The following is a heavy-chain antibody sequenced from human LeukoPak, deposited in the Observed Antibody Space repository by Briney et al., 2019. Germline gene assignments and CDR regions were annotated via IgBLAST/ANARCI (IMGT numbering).Heavy chain of an antibody. D-gene: IGHD6-19*01. CDR2: ISYDGSNK. V-gene: IGHV3-30-3*01. CDR1: GFTFSSYA. CDR3: ARESPTYSSGWYYFDY. J-gene: IGHJ4*02. Sequence: PGRSLRLSCAASGFTFSSYAMHWVRQAPGKGLEWVAVISYDGSNKYYADSVRGRFTISRDNSKNTLYLQMNSLRAEDTAVYYCARESPTYSSGWYYFDYWGQGTLVTVSS.